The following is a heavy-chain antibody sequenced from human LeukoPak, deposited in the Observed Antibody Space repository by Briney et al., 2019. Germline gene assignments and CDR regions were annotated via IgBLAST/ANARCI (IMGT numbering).Heavy chain of an antibody. D-gene: IGHD6-6*01. Sequence: ASVKVSCKASGYTFSTDLLHWVRQAPGQGLEWMGIIDPSGGSTAYAQKFQGRVTMTRDTSTSTVYMELSSLRSEDTAVHYGARDIQGRAALDYWGQGTLVTVSS. CDR3: ARDIQGRAALDY. CDR2: IDPSGGST. V-gene: IGHV1-46*01. CDR1: GYTFSTDL. J-gene: IGHJ4*02.